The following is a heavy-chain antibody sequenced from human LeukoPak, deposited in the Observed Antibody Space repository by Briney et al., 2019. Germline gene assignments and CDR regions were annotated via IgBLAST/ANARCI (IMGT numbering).Heavy chain of an antibody. V-gene: IGHV1-46*01. D-gene: IGHD3-9*01. CDR3: ARACHTQYYDILTGYQTFDY. J-gene: IGHJ4*02. CDR1: GDTFTNYY. CDR2: INPSGGST. Sequence: ASVKVSCKASGDTFTNYYMHWVRQAPGQGLEWMGIINPSGGSTSYAQKFQGRVTMTRDMSTSTVYMELSSLRSEDTAVYYCARACHTQYYDILTGYQTFDYWGQGTLVTVSS.